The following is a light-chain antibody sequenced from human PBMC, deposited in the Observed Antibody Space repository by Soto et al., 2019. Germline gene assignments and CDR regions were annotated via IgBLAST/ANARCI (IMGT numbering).Light chain of an antibody. CDR1: LSISTY. V-gene: IGKV1-39*01. CDR3: QQSYNTPVG. J-gene: IGKJ1*01. CDR2: AAS. Sequence: DIQMTQSPSSLSASVGDRVTITCRASLSISTYLYWYQQKPGKAPKLLIYAASSLQSGVPSRFSGRGSGTAFTLTISSLQPENFATYYCQQSYNTPVGFGQVTKVEI.